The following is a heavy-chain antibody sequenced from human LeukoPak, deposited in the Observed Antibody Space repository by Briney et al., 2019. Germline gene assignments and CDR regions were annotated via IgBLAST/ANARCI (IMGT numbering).Heavy chain of an antibody. CDR3: ARSVVVPAAIQGCYMDV. D-gene: IGHD2-2*01. CDR1: GGSISSGSYY. V-gene: IGHV4-61*02. Sequence: SETLSLTCTVSGGSISSGSYYWSWIRQPAGKGLEWIGRIYTSGSTNYNPSLKSRVTISVDTSKNQFSLKLSSVTAADTAVYYCARSVVVPAAIQGCYMDVWGKGTTVTVSS. J-gene: IGHJ6*03. CDR2: IYTSGST.